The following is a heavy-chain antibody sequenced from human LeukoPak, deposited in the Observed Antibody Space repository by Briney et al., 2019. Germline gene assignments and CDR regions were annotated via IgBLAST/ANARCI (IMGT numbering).Heavy chain of an antibody. CDR1: GGSFSGYY. CDR3: ARVSRIAAAGRGAKGTYYFDY. Sequence: SETLSLTCAVYGGSFSGYYWSWIRQPPGKGLEWIGEINHSGSSNYNPSLKSRVTISVDTSKNQFSLKLSSVTAADTAVYYCARVSRIAAAGRGAKGTYYFDYWGQGTLVTVSS. V-gene: IGHV4-34*01. J-gene: IGHJ4*02. CDR2: INHSGSS. D-gene: IGHD6-13*01.